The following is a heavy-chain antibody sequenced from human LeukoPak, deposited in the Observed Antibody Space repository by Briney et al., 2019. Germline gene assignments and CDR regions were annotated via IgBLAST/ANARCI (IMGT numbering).Heavy chain of an antibody. V-gene: IGHV4-34*01. J-gene: IGHJ5*02. D-gene: IGHD3-3*01. Sequence: SETLSLTCAVYGGSFSGYYWSWIRQPPGKGLEWIGEINHSGSTNYNPSLKSRVTISVDASKNQFSLKLSSVTAADTAVYYCARVRMYYDFWSGYYRGSSGWFDPWGQGTLVTVSS. CDR1: GGSFSGYY. CDR2: INHSGST. CDR3: ARVRMYYDFWSGYYRGSSGWFDP.